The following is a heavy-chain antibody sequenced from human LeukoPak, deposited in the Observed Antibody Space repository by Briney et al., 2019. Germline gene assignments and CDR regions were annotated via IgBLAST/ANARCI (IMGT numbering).Heavy chain of an antibody. CDR2: IYHSGST. D-gene: IGHD4-23*01. CDR3: ARVVRAYGGNSGFDY. V-gene: IGHV4-38-2*02. Sequence: PSETLSLTCTVSGYSISSGYYWGWIRQPPGKGLEWIGSIYHSGSTYYNPSLKSRVTISVDTSKNQFSLKLSSVTAADTAVYYCARVVRAYGGNSGFDYWGQGTLVTVSS. CDR1: GYSISSGYY. J-gene: IGHJ4*02.